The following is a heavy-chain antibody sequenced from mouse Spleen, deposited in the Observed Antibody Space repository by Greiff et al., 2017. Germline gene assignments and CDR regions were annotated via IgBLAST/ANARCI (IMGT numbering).Heavy chain of an antibody. J-gene: IGHJ4*01. CDR3: ALLRWYRRDY. Sequence: QVQLQQPGAELVRPGSSVKLSCKASGYTFTSYWMDWVKQRPGQGLEWIGNIYPSDSETHYNQKFKDKATLTVDKSSSTAYMQLSSLTSEDSAVYYCALLRWYRRDYWGQGTSVTVSS. V-gene: IGHV1-61*01. D-gene: IGHD2-1*01. CDR1: GYTFTSYW. CDR2: IYPSDSET.